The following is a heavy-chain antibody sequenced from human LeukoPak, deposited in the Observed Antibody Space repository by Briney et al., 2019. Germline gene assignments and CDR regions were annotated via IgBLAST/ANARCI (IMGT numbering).Heavy chain of an antibody. CDR3: ARDPNGDYIGAFDM. Sequence: GGSLRPSCIASGFTFSAYAMMWVRQAPGKGPEWVSAIRGGGGSAFYADSVKGRFTISRDNSKYTLFLQMNSLRAEDTAVYYCARDPNGDYIGAFDMWGPGTMVTVSS. D-gene: IGHD4-17*01. J-gene: IGHJ3*02. CDR1: GFTFSAYA. CDR2: IRGGGGSA. V-gene: IGHV3-23*01.